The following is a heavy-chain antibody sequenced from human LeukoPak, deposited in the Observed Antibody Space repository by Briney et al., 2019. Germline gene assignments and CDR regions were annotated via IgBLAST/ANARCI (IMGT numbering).Heavy chain of an antibody. Sequence: GGSLRLSCAASGFSFSSYWMSWVRQAPGKGLEWVAVISYDGSNKYYADSVKGRFTISRDNSKNTLYLQMNSLRAEDTAVYYCARVDGYNSEYFQHWGQGTLVTVSS. J-gene: IGHJ1*01. D-gene: IGHD5-24*01. CDR3: ARVDGYNSEYFQH. V-gene: IGHV3-30-3*01. CDR1: GFSFSSYW. CDR2: ISYDGSNK.